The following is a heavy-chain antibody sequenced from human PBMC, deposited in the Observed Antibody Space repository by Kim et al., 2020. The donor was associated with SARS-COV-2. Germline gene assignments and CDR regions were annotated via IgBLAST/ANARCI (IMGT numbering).Heavy chain of an antibody. CDR3: ASGLVLIDY. Sequence: SSTSYADSVKGRFTISRDNAKNTLYLQMNSLRAEDTAVYYCASGLVLIDYWGQGTLVTVSS. J-gene: IGHJ4*02. CDR2: SST. D-gene: IGHD6-19*01. V-gene: IGHV3-74*01.